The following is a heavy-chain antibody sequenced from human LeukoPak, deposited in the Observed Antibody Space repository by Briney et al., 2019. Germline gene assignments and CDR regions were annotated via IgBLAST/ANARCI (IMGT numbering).Heavy chain of an antibody. J-gene: IGHJ4*02. CDR3: ARDNDSRDPPHFDY. CDR2: IYYSGST. V-gene: IGHV4-59*01. CDR1: GGSISSYY. D-gene: IGHD3-16*01. Sequence: SETLSLTCTVSGGSISSYYWSWIRQPPGKGLEWIGYIYYSGSTNYKSSLKSRVTISVDTSKNQFSLKLSSVTAADTAVYYCARDNDSRDPPHFDYWGQGTLVTVSS.